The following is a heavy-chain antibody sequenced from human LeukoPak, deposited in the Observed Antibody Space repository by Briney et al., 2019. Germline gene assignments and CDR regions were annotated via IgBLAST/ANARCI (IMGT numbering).Heavy chain of an antibody. D-gene: IGHD3-10*01. V-gene: IGHV4-38-2*01. Sequence: SETLSLTCAVSGYSISSGYYWGWIRQPPGKGLEWIGSVFHTGSTYYNPSLKSRVTISLDMSMNQFSLRLSSVTAADTAVYYCARHHSHYYGSGRYYNDYYYMDVWGKGTTVIVSS. CDR2: VFHTGST. CDR1: GYSISSGYY. J-gene: IGHJ6*03. CDR3: ARHHSHYYGSGRYYNDYYYMDV.